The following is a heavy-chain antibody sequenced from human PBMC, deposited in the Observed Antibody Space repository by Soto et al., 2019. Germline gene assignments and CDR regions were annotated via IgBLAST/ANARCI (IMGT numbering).Heavy chain of an antibody. Sequence: PGGSLRVSCAASGFNFDDYAMHWVRQAPGKGLEWVSGISWNSGSIGYADSVKGRFTISRDNAKNSLYLQMNSLRAEETALYYCAKDISSSWLDAFDIWGQGTMVTVSS. V-gene: IGHV3-9*01. CDR2: ISWNSGSI. J-gene: IGHJ3*02. CDR1: GFNFDDYA. CDR3: AKDISSSWLDAFDI. D-gene: IGHD6-13*01.